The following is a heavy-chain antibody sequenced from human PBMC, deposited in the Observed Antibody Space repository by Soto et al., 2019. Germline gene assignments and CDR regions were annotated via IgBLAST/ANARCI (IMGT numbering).Heavy chain of an antibody. D-gene: IGHD3-3*01. Sequence: GESLKISCKGSGYNFAGYWIAWVRQMPGKGLELMGIIYLSDSDTRYRPSFQGQVTISADKSISSAYLQWSSLRASDTAMYYCARGGVSTRTFDYWGQGTPVTVSS. V-gene: IGHV5-51*01. CDR1: GYNFAGYW. CDR3: ARGGVSTRTFDY. CDR2: IYLSDSDT. J-gene: IGHJ4*02.